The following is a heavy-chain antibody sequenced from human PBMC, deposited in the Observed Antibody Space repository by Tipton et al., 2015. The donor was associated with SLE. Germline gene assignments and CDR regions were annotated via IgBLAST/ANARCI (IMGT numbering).Heavy chain of an antibody. J-gene: IGHJ2*01. CDR3: ARDPPYRSSWYEDRYFDL. Sequence: SLRLSCAASGFTFSSYEMNWVRQAPGKGLEWVSYISSSGSTIYYADSVKGRFTISRDNAKNSLYLQMNSLRAEDTAVYYCARDPPYRSSWYEDRYFDLWGRGTLVTVSS. D-gene: IGHD6-13*01. CDR2: ISSSGSTI. CDR1: GFTFSSYE. V-gene: IGHV3-48*03.